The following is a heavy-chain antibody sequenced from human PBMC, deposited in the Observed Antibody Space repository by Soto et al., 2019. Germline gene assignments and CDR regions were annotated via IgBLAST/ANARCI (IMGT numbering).Heavy chain of an antibody. D-gene: IGHD3-16*01. CDR2: VSYAGT. CDR3: ASYRGALYFES. J-gene: IGHJ4*02. Sequence: SQTLSLTCPVSGHSMSSNYWSCIRQPHAKGLEWHGYVSYAGTRYNPSLGGRVSMSVVTSKSQFSLKLTSLTVADTAVYYCASYRGALYFESRGPGIMVTVSS. V-gene: IGHV4-59*01. CDR1: GHSMSSNY.